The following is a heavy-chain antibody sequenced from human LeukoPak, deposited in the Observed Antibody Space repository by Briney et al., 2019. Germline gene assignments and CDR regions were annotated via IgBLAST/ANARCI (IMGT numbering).Heavy chain of an antibody. CDR2: IKQDGSEK. Sequence: PGGSLRLSCAASGFTFNSYWMSWVRQAPGKGLEWVANIKQDGSEKYYVDSVKGRFTISRDNAKNSLYLQMNSLRAEDTAVYYCARGINYDILTGPPVYWGQGTLVTVSS. D-gene: IGHD3-9*01. CDR3: ARGINYDILTGPPVY. V-gene: IGHV3-7*01. CDR1: GFTFNSYW. J-gene: IGHJ4*02.